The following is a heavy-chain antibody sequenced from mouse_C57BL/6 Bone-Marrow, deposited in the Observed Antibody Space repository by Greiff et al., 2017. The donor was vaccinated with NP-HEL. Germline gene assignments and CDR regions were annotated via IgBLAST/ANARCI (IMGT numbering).Heavy chain of an antibody. J-gene: IGHJ3*01. D-gene: IGHD3-2*02. CDR3: TKLRLRAWFAY. Sequence: VHVKQSGTVLARPGASVKMSCKTSGYTFTSYWMHWVKQRPGQGLEWIGAIYPGNSDTSYNQKFKGKAKLTAVTSASTAYMELSSLTNEDSAVYYCTKLRLRAWFAYWGQGTLVTVSA. CDR1: GYTFTSYW. V-gene: IGHV1-5*01. CDR2: IYPGNSDT.